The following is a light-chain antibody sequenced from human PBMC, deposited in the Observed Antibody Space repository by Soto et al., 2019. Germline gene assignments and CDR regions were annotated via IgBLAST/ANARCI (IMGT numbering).Light chain of an antibody. CDR3: QQSYSSTRT. CDR1: QSVSNNY. Sequence: EIVLTQSPGTLSLSPGERATLSCRASQSVSNNYLAWYQQKPGQAPRLLIYGASNRATGIPDRFSGSGSGTDFTLTISSLQPEDFATYYCQQSYSSTRTFGQGTKVDIK. J-gene: IGKJ1*01. V-gene: IGKV3-20*01. CDR2: GAS.